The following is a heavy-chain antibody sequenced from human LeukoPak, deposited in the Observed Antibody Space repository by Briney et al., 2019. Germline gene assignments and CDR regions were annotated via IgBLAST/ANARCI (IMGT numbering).Heavy chain of an antibody. D-gene: IGHD6-13*01. CDR3: ARGHGGQQLFDY. CDR2: ISYGGSNK. CDR1: GFTFSSYA. Sequence: PGGSLRLSCAASGFTFSSYAMHWVRQAPGKGLEWVAVISYGGSNKYYADSVKGRFTISRDNSKNTLYLQMNSLRAEDTAVYYCARGHGGQQLFDYWGQGTLVTVSS. J-gene: IGHJ4*02. V-gene: IGHV3-30*04.